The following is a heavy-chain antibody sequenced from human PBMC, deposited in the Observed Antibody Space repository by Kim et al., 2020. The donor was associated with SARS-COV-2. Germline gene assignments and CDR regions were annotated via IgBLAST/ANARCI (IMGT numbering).Heavy chain of an antibody. D-gene: IGHD5-18*01. CDR3: AKAGKVWIQLWFIDY. CDR1: GFTFSSYG. Sequence: GGSLRLSCAASGFTFSSYGMHWVRQAPGKGLEWVAVISYDGSNKYYADSVKGRFTISRDNSKNTLYLQMNSLRAEDTAVYYCAKAGKVWIQLWFIDYWGQGTLVTVSS. J-gene: IGHJ4*02. V-gene: IGHV3-30*18. CDR2: ISYDGSNK.